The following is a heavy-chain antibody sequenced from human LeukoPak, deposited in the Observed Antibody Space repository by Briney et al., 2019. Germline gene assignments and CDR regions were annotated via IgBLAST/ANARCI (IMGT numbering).Heavy chain of an antibody. V-gene: IGHV1-18*01. Sequence: ASVKVSCKASGYTFTSYGISWVRQAPGQGLEWMGWISAYNGHTNYAQKLQGRVTMTTDTSTSTAYMELSSLRSEDTPVYYCARAGSYDYVWGSYRYQAFDIWGQGTMVTVSS. D-gene: IGHD3-16*02. CDR1: GYTFTSYG. CDR2: ISAYNGHT. CDR3: ARAGSYDYVWGSYRYQAFDI. J-gene: IGHJ3*02.